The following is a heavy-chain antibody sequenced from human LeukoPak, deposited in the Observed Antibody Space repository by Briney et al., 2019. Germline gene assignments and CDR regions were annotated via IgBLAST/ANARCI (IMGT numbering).Heavy chain of an antibody. Sequence: ASVKVSCKASGYTFTGNYMHWVRQAPGQGLEWMGWISAYNGNTNYAQKLQGRVTMTTDTSTSTAYMELRSLRSDDTAVYYCARDSGYSSSWYSANWFDPWGQGTLVTVSS. V-gene: IGHV1-18*04. J-gene: IGHJ5*02. CDR3: ARDSGYSSSWYSANWFDP. CDR1: GYTFTGNY. D-gene: IGHD6-13*01. CDR2: ISAYNGNT.